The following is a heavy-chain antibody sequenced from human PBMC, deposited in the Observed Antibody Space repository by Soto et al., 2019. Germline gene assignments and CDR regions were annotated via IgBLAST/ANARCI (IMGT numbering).Heavy chain of an antibody. J-gene: IGHJ4*02. D-gene: IGHD6-13*01. CDR3: AAIYSSSPSC. CDR1: RGTFSSYT. V-gene: IGHV1-69*02. Sequence: QVQLVQSAAEVKKPGSSVKVSCKASRGTFSSYTISWVRQAPGQGLEWMGRIIPILGIANYAKKFQGRVTITADKPTSTAYMELSSLRSEDTAVYYCAAIYSSSPSCWGQGTLVTVSS. CDR2: IIPILGIA.